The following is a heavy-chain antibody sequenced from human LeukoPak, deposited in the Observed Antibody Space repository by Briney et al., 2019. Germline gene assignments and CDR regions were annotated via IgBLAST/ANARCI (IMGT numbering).Heavy chain of an antibody. J-gene: IGHJ6*02. V-gene: IGHV4-34*01. D-gene: IGHD2/OR15-2a*01. CDR1: GGSFNGYY. CDR2: INHSGST. Sequence: PSETLSLTCAVYGGSFNGYYWSWIRQPPGKGLEWIGEINHSGSTNYNPSLKSRVTISVDTSENQFSLKLSSVTAADAAVYYCARGLNIRGYYYYYGMDVWGQGTTVTVSS. CDR3: ARGLNIRGYYYYYGMDV.